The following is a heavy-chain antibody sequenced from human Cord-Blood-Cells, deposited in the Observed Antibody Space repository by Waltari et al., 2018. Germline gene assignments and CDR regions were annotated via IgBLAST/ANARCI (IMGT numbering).Heavy chain of an antibody. Sequence: QVQLVQSGAEVKKPGSSVKVSCKASGGTFSSYAISWVRQAPGQGLEWMGGSIPIFGTANYAQKFQGRVTITADESTSTAYMELSSLRSEDTAVYYCARGSRRYDSSGYYPYYFDYWGQGTLVTVSS. CDR1: GGTFSSYA. D-gene: IGHD3-22*01. CDR3: ARGSRRYDSSGYYPYYFDY. CDR2: SIPIFGTA. V-gene: IGHV1-69*01. J-gene: IGHJ4*02.